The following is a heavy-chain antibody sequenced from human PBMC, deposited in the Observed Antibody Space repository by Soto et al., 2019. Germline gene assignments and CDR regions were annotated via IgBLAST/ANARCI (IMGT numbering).Heavy chain of an antibody. CDR3: ARSRASGSQLYYFDS. CDR2: ICWNDDK. D-gene: IGHD3-10*01. V-gene: IGHV2-5*01. J-gene: IGHJ4*02. CDR1: GFSLSTSGVG. Sequence: QITLKESGPTLVKPTQTLTLTCTFSGFSLSTSGVGVGWIRQPPGKALEWLALICWNDDKRYSPSLKSRLTISKDTSKNQVVLTMTNMDPVDAATYYCARSRASGSQLYYFDSWGQRALVTVSS.